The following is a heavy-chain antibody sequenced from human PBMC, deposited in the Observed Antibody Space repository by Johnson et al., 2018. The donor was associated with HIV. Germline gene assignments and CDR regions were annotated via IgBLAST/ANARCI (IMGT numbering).Heavy chain of an antibody. CDR1: GFTFDDYG. CDR2: INWNGGTT. Sequence: VQLVESGGGLVQPGGSLRLSCAASGFTFDDYGMTWVRQVPGKGLEWVSGINWNGGTTAYADSVKGQFTISKDNSKNTLYLQMNSLRPEDTAVYYCARDDIRDGKSFDIWGQGTMVTVSS. CDR3: ARDDIRDGKSFDI. J-gene: IGHJ3*02. V-gene: IGHV3-20*04.